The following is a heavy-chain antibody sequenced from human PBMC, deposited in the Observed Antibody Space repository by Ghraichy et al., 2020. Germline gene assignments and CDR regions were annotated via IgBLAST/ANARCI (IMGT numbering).Heavy chain of an antibody. CDR3: ARADLAARPFAY. V-gene: IGHV4-34*01. J-gene: IGHJ4*02. D-gene: IGHD6-6*01. Sequence: SETLSLTCAVYGGSFSGYYWSWIRQPPGKGLEWIGEINHSGSTNYNPSLKSRVTISVDTSKNQFSLKLSSVTAADTAVYYCARADLAARPFAYWGQGTLVTVSS. CDR1: GGSFSGYY. CDR2: INHSGST.